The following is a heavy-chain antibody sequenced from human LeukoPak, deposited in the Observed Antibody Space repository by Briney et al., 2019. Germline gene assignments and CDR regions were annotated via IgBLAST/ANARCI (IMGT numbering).Heavy chain of an antibody. D-gene: IGHD1-14*01. V-gene: IGHV3-33*01. J-gene: IGHJ4*02. CDR3: ACSPEGCHFLY. CDR2: IWYDGSNK. CDR1: GFTFSSYG. Sequence: PGRSLRLSCAASGFTFSSYGMHWVRQAPGKGLEWVAVIWYDGSNKYYPDSVKGGFTISRDNSKNTLYFQMNRLRAEATAVYYCACSPEGCHFLYWGEGALVSVSS.